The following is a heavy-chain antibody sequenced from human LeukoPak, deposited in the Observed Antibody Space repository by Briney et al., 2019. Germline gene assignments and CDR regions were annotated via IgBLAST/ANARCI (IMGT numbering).Heavy chain of an antibody. CDR3: AREGLYGSGSRYYGMDV. CDR1: GFTFSSYA. Sequence: GGSLRLSCAASGFTFSSYAMHWVRQAPGKGLEWVAVISYDGSNKYYADSVKGRFTISRDNSKNTLYLQMNSLRAEDTAVYYCAREGLYGSGSRYYGMDVWGQGTTVTVSS. D-gene: IGHD3-10*01. CDR2: ISYDGSNK. J-gene: IGHJ6*02. V-gene: IGHV3-30-3*01.